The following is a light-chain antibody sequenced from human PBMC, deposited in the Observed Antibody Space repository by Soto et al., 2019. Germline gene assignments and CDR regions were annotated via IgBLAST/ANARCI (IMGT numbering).Light chain of an antibody. CDR1: SSDVGAYNS. CDR3: NSHGGSNNFWV. V-gene: IGLV2-8*01. Sequence: QSVLTQPPSASGSPGQSVTMSCTGTSSDVGAYNSVSWYQQHPGKAPRLMIYEVNKRPSGVPDRFSGSKSGNMASLTVSGLQAEDEADYYCNSHGGSNNFWVFGGGTKLTVL. J-gene: IGLJ3*02. CDR2: EVN.